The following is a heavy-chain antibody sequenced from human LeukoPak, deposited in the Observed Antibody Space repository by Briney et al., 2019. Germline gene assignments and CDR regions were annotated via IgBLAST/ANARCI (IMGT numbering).Heavy chain of an antibody. CDR2: VWYDGSKT. CDR3: AGTGIAVAGNVF. CDR1: GFTFSSYA. Sequence: GGSLRLSCAASGFTFSSYAMHWVRQAPGKGLEWVAVVWYDGSKTYSADSVKGRITISRDDSKNTLYLQMNSLRAEDTAVYYCAGTGIAVAGNVFWGQGTLVTVSS. D-gene: IGHD6-19*01. J-gene: IGHJ4*02. V-gene: IGHV3-33*01.